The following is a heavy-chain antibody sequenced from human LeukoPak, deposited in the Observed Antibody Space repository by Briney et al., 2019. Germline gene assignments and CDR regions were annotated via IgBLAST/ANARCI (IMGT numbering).Heavy chain of an antibody. CDR3: AKRRGLELLYYYYMDV. D-gene: IGHD1-7*01. J-gene: IGHJ6*03. CDR1: GFTFSSYA. CDR2: IPGSGGST. V-gene: IGHV3-23*01. Sequence: GGSLRLSCAASGFTFSSYAMTWVRQAPGKGLEWVSAIPGSGGSTDFADSVKGRFTISRDNSKTTLYLQLNSLRAEDTAVYYCAKRRGLELLYYYYMDVWGKGTTVTVSS.